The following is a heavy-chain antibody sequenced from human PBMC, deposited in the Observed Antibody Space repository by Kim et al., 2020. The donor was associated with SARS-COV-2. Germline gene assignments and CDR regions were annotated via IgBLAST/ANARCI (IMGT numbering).Heavy chain of an antibody. CDR2: ITNDGSNK. Sequence: GGSLRLSCAASGFTFSSYSMHWVRQAPGKGLVWVSDITNDGSNKYYADSVKGRFTISRDNSKNTLYLQMNSLRAEDTAVYYCASRGYTWYYYAGLDNW. V-gene: IGHV3-30*04. CDR1: GFTFSSYS. CDR3: ASRGYTWYYYAGLDNW. J-gene: IGHJ5*01. D-gene: IGHD3-10*01.